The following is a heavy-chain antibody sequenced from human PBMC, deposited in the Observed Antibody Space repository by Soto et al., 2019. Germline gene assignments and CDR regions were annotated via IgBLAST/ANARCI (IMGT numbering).Heavy chain of an antibody. CDR2: VNNGGDST. V-gene: IGHV3-23*01. J-gene: IGHJ6*04. Sequence: EVQLLESGGGLVQPGGSLRLSCAASGFTFNNFAMNWVRQAPGKGLEWVSVVNNGGDSTYYADSVQGRFTISRDNSENTLYLQMNSLRADDTAVYYCAKASGRVATIGFSDVWGKGTTVTVSS. CDR3: AKASGRVATIGFSDV. CDR1: GFTFNNFA. D-gene: IGHD5-12*01.